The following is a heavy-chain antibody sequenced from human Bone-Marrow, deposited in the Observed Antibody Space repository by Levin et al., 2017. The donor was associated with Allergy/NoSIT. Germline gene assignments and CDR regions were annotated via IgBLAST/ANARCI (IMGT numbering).Heavy chain of an antibody. J-gene: IGHJ5*02. Sequence: PGGSLRLSCAASGFTFSSYWMSWVRQAPGKGLEWVANIKQDGREKYYVDSVKGRFTISRDNAKNSLYLQMNSLRAEDTGVYYCARAPIAARQWWFDPWGQGTLVTV. CDR2: IKQDGREK. D-gene: IGHD6-6*01. V-gene: IGHV3-7*03. CDR1: GFTFSSYW. CDR3: ARAPIAARQWWFDP.